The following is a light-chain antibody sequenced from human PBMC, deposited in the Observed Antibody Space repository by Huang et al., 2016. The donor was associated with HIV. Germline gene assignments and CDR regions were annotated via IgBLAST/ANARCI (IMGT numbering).Light chain of an antibody. CDR3: QKYNSTPPT. Sequence: DIQMTQSPSSLSASVGDRITITCRASQGISNFLAWYQQKPGTVPKLLIYAASTLHSGVPSRFSGSGSGTDFPLTISSLQPEDVATYYCQKYNSTPPTFGGGTKVEIK. J-gene: IGKJ4*01. V-gene: IGKV1-27*01. CDR1: QGISNF. CDR2: AAS.